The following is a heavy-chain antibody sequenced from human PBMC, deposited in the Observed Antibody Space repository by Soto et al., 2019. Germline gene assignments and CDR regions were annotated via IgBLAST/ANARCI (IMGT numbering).Heavy chain of an antibody. V-gene: IGHV3-23*01. CDR2: ISAGGNLI. Sequence: XECLRLSCAASGFIFSNQATSWVRQVPGKGLEWVSGISAGGNLIYYADSVRGRFTMSRDNSKNMLYLQMNSLRAEDTAVYFCAKRKGIGAAAKNFDFWGQGARVIVSS. CDR3: AKRKGIGAAAKNFDF. D-gene: IGHD6-13*01. CDR1: GFIFSNQA. J-gene: IGHJ4*02.